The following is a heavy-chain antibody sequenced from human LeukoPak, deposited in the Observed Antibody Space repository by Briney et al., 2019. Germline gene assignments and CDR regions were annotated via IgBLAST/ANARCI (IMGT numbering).Heavy chain of an antibody. D-gene: IGHD3-10*01. J-gene: IGHJ5*02. V-gene: IGHV4-30-2*01. Sequence: SETLSLTCAVSGGSISSGDYSWSWIRQPPGKGLEWIGYIYHSGSTYYNPSLKSRVTISVDKSKNQFSLRLSSVTAADTAVYYCASQYYYGSGSYYIVPWFDPWGQGTLVTVSS. CDR2: IYHSGST. CDR3: ASQYYYGSGSYYIVPWFDP. CDR1: GGSISSGDYS.